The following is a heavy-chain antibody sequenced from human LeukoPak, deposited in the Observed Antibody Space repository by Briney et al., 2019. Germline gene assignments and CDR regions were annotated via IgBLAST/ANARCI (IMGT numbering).Heavy chain of an antibody. Sequence: GGSLRLSCAASGFTFSASTIHCVRQTSGKGLEWVGRIRGKAHNYATTHAASVEGRFAISRDDSKNTAYLQMNSLKTEDTAVYFCLHYGSGNAYTNDSWGQGTLVIVSS. V-gene: IGHV3-73*01. CDR1: GFTFSAST. CDR3: LHYGSGNAYTNDS. CDR2: IRGKAHNYAT. D-gene: IGHD3-10*01. J-gene: IGHJ4*02.